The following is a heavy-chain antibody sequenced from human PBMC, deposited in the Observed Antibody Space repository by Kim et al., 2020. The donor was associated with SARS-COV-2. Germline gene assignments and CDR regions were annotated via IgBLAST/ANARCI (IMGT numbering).Heavy chain of an antibody. V-gene: IGHV3-23*01. D-gene: IGHD1-26*01. J-gene: IGHJ4*02. CDR2: ISGSGGST. Sequence: GGSLRLSCAASGFTLSSYAMGWVRQAPGKGLEWISVISGSGGSTYYADSVRGRFSISRDNSKNRLYLQMNSLRAEDTAVYYCAKEIYGGATTGWGQGSLVTVSS. CDR3: AKEIYGGATTG. CDR1: GFTLSSYA.